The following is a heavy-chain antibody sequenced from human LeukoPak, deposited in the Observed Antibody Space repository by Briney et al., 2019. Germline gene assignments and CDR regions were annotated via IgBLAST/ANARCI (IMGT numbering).Heavy chain of an antibody. CDR1: GFTFSSYS. J-gene: IGHJ5*02. Sequence: GGSLRLSCAASGFTFSSYSMNWVRQAPGKGLEWVSSISNSSSYIYYADSVKGRFTISRDNAKNSLYLQMNSLRAEDTAVYYCARDVVVVPAALQFDPWGQGTLVTVSS. V-gene: IGHV3-21*01. CDR3: ARDVVVVPAALQFDP. D-gene: IGHD2-2*01. CDR2: ISNSSSYI.